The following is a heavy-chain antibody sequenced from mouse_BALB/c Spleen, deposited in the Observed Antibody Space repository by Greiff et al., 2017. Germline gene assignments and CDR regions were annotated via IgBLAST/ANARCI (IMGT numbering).Heavy chain of an antibody. Sequence: EVHLVESGGGLVKPGGSLKLSCAASGFTFSDYYMYWVRQTPEKRLEWVATISDGGSYTYYPDSVKGRFTISSDNAKNNLYLQMSSLKSEDTAMYYCARGGNYWGQGTSVTVSS. J-gene: IGHJ4*01. CDR2: ISDGGSYT. CDR3: ARGGNY. V-gene: IGHV5-4*02. CDR1: GFTFSDYY.